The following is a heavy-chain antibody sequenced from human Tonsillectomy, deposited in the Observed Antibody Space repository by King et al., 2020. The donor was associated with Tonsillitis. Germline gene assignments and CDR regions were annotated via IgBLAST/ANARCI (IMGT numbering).Heavy chain of an antibody. J-gene: IGHJ4*02. CDR2: INYSGST. V-gene: IGHV4-39*01. CDR3: ARREYSGYDGFVDY. D-gene: IGHD5-12*01. CDR1: GGSITSSSYY. Sequence: LQLQESGPGLVKPSETLSLTCTVSGGSITSSSYYWGWIRQSPGKGLEWIGSINYSGSTYYNPSLKSRVKISVDTSKNQFSLKLTSVTAADAAVYYCARREYSGYDGFVDYWGQGTLVTVSS.